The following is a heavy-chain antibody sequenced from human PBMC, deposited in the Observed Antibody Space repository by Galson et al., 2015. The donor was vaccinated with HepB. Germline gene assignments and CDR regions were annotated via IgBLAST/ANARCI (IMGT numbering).Heavy chain of an antibody. D-gene: IGHD3-10*01. CDR3: ARDLQTLWFGELSQDIYGMDV. CDR2: IWYDGSNK. V-gene: IGHV3-33*01. J-gene: IGHJ6*02. CDR1: GFTLSSYG. Sequence: SLRLSCAASGFTLSSYGMHWVRQAPGKGLEWVAVIWYDGSNKYYADSVKGRFTISRDNSKNTLYPQMNSLRAEDTAVYYCARDLQTLWFGELSQDIYGMDVGGQGTTVTVSS.